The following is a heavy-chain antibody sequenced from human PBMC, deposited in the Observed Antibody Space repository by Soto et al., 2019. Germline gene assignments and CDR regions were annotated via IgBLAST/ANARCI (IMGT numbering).Heavy chain of an antibody. CDR3: ARGYSYGSYWYFDL. J-gene: IGHJ2*01. CDR2: ITASNGNT. V-gene: IGHV1-18*04. Sequence: QLQLVQSGTEVMTPGASVKVSCKASGFTFPGFGITWVRQAPGQGLEWMGWITASNGNTNYAQNLQGRVTMTTDTSTSTAYMELWRLRSDDTAVYYCARGYSYGSYWYFDLWGRGTLVTVSS. CDR1: GFTFPGFG. D-gene: IGHD5-18*01.